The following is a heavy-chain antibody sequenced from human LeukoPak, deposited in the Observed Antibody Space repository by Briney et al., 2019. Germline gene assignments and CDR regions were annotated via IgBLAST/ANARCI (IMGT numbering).Heavy chain of an antibody. CDR1: GFTFSSYY. Sequence: GGSLRLSCAASGFTFSSYYMSWVRQAPGKGLEWVSSIDSSGGYMFYADSVKGRFIISRDNAKDSLYLQMNSLRVEDTAVYYCLRGDRRDYWGQGTLVTVSS. CDR3: LRGDRRDY. CDR2: IDSSGGYM. V-gene: IGHV3-21*06. J-gene: IGHJ4*02.